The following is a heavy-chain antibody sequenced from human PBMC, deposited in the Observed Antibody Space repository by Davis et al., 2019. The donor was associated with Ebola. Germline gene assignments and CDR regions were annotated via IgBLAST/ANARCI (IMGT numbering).Heavy chain of an antibody. CDR1: GFTFSSYW. V-gene: IGHV3-7*03. D-gene: IGHD6-13*01. CDR3: SAAAASVDY. Sequence: PGGSLRLSCAASGFTFSSYWMSWVRQAPGKGLEWVANIKQDGSEKYYVDSVKGRFTISRDNAKNSLYLQMNSLKTEDTAVYYCSAAAASVDYWGQGTLVTVSS. J-gene: IGHJ4*02. CDR2: IKQDGSEK.